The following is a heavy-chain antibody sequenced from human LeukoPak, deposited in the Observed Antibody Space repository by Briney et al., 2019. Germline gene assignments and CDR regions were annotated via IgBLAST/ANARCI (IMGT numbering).Heavy chain of an antibody. D-gene: IGHD1-26*01. CDR1: GGSISSTTYY. J-gene: IGHJ6*02. CDR2: IYYSGST. CDR3: FGIVGASKYYYYGMDV. Sequence: SETLSLTCSVSGGSISSTTYYWGWIRQPPGKGLEWIASIYYSGSTYYNPSLKSRVTISVDTSKNQFSLKLSSVTAADTAVYYSFGIVGASKYYYYGMDVWGQGTTVTVSS. V-gene: IGHV4-39*01.